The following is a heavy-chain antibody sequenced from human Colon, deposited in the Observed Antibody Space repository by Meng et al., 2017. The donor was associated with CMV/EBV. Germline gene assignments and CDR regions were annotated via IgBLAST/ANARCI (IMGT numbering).Heavy chain of an antibody. CDR1: GGSFSGYY. Sequence: SETLSLTCAVYGGSFSGYYWSWIRQPPGKGLEWIGEINHSGSTNYNPSLKSRVTISVDTSKNQFPLKLSSVTAADTTVYYCARNIVVVPAASLYCYYGMDVWGQGTTVTVSS. J-gene: IGHJ6*02. V-gene: IGHV4-34*01. CDR3: ARNIVVVPAASLYCYYGMDV. CDR2: INHSGST. D-gene: IGHD2-2*01.